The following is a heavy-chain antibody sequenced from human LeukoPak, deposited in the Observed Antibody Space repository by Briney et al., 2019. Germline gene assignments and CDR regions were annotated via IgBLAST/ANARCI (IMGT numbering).Heavy chain of an antibody. CDR1: GGSVSSTNW. CDR3: AREGGFYRPLDY. Sequence: SETLSLTCGVSGGSVSSTNWWTWIRQPPGKGLEWIGEVHLDGRTNFNPSLKSRLTMSVNLSENHVSLKLTSVTAADTAVYYCAREGGFYRPLDYSGQGALVTVSS. J-gene: IGHJ4*02. V-gene: IGHV4-4*02. CDR2: VHLDGRT. D-gene: IGHD6-25*01.